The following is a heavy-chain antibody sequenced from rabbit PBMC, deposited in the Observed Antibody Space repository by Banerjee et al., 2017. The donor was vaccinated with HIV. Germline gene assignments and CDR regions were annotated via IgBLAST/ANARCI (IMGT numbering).Heavy chain of an antibody. D-gene: IGHD8-1*01. CDR1: GFSFSNKYV. V-gene: IGHV1S40*01. CDR2: INTSSGST. J-gene: IGHJ6*01. Sequence: QSLEESGGDLVKPGASLTLTCTASGFSFSNKYVMCWVRQAPGKGLEWIACINTSSGSTVYATWAKGRFTISRTSSTTVDPKMTSLTAADTATYFCARGDYGNISYYPLWGPGTLVTVS. CDR3: ARGDYGNISYYPL.